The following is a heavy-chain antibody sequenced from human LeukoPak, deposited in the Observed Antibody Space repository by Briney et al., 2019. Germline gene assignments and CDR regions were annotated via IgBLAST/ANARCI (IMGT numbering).Heavy chain of an antibody. Sequence: SGTLSLTCAVSGGSISSSNWWSWVRQPPGKGLEWIGEIYHSGSTNYNPSLKGRVTISVDKSKNQFSLKLSSVTAADTAVYYCARGTYYYDSSGYYASGSFDYWGQGTLVTVSS. V-gene: IGHV4-4*02. CDR2: IYHSGST. J-gene: IGHJ4*02. CDR1: GGSISSSNW. CDR3: ARGTYYYDSSGYYASGSFDY. D-gene: IGHD3-22*01.